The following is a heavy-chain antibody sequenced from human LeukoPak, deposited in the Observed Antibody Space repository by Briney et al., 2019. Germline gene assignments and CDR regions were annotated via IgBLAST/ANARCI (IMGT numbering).Heavy chain of an antibody. Sequence: ASVKVSCKASGYTFTGYHIHWVRQAPGQALEWMGWINPNSGGTNYAQKFQGRVTMTRDTSISTAYIELNSLRSDDTAVYYCARGYCTGGSCSGAWFDPWGQGTLVTVSS. D-gene: IGHD2-15*01. CDR1: GYTFTGYH. CDR3: ARGYCTGGSCSGAWFDP. V-gene: IGHV1-2*02. CDR2: INPNSGGT. J-gene: IGHJ5*02.